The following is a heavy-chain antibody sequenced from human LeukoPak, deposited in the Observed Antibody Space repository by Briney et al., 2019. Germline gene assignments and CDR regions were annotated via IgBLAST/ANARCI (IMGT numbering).Heavy chain of an antibody. D-gene: IGHD5-18*01. Sequence: GGSLRLSCAASGFTFSSYAMSWVRQASGKGLEWVSAISGSGGSTYYADSVKGRFTISRDNSKNTLYLQVSSLRAEDTAVYYCAKDRYSYAFEYSDSWGQGTLVTVSS. CDR1: GFTFSSYA. V-gene: IGHV3-23*01. CDR2: ISGSGGST. J-gene: IGHJ4*02. CDR3: AKDRYSYAFEYSDS.